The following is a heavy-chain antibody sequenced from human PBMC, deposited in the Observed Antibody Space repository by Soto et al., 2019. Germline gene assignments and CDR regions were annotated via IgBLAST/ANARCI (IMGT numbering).Heavy chain of an antibody. CDR2: ISGSGGST. D-gene: IGHD6-19*01. CDR3: AKDSSYSSVWYVAKNSSYYGMDV. V-gene: IGHV3-23*01. J-gene: IGHJ6*02. Sequence: GGSLRLSCAASGFTFSSYAMSWVRQAPGKGLEWVSAISGSGGSTYYADSVKGRFTISRDNSKNTLYLQMNSLRAEDTAVYYCAKDSSYSSVWYVAKNSSYYGMDVWAQGNTVPVSS. CDR1: GFTFSSYA.